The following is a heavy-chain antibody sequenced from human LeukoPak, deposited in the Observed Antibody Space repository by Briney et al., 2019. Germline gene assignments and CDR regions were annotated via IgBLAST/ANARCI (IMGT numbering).Heavy chain of an antibody. Sequence: SVKPSCKASGGTFSSYAISWVRQAPGQGLEWMGGIIPIFGTANYAQKFQGRVTITADESTSTAYMELSSLRSEDTAVYYCARETMVRGVITNSFDPWGQGTLVTVSA. CDR3: ARETMVRGVITNSFDP. CDR1: GGTFSSYA. CDR2: IIPIFGTA. V-gene: IGHV1-69*13. D-gene: IGHD3-10*01. J-gene: IGHJ5*02.